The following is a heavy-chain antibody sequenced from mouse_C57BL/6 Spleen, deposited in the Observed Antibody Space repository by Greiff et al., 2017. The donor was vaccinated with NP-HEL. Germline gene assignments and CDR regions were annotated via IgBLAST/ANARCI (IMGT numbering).Heavy chain of an antibody. CDR3: ARSLPIYDYGSSHWYFDV. Sequence: QVQLQQPGAELVRPGSSVKLSCKASGYTFTSYWMDWVKQRPGQGLEWIGNIYPSDSETHYNQQFKDKATLPVDKSSSPAYMPLSSLTSEDSAVYYCARSLPIYDYGSSHWYFDVWGTGTTVTVSS. CDR1: GYTFTSYW. CDR2: IYPSDSET. V-gene: IGHV1-61*01. D-gene: IGHD1-1*01. J-gene: IGHJ1*03.